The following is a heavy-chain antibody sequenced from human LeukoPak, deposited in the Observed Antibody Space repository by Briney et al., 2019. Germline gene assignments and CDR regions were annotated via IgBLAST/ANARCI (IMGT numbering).Heavy chain of an antibody. V-gene: IGHV4-39*07. Sequence: SETLSLTCTVSGGSISSSSYYWGWIRQPPGKGLEWIGSIYYSGSTYYNPSLKSRVTISVDTSKNQFSLKLSSVTAADTAVYYCARVRDGYRSYFDYWGQGTLVTVSS. CDR3: ARVRDGYRSYFDY. D-gene: IGHD5-24*01. CDR2: IYYSGST. CDR1: GGSISSSSYY. J-gene: IGHJ4*02.